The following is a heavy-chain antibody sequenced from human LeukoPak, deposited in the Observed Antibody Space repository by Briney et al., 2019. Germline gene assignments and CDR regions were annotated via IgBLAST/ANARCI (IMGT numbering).Heavy chain of an antibody. CDR3: ARDRPRLRGYSYGYYYYMDV. CDR2: IYHSGGT. D-gene: IGHD5-18*01. V-gene: IGHV4-38-2*02. CDR1: GYSISSGYY. Sequence: SETLSLTCTVSGYSISSGYYWGWIRQPPGKGLEWIGSIYHSGGTYYNPSLKSRVTISVDTSKNQFSLKLSSVTAAGTAVYYCARDRPRLRGYSYGYYYYMDVWGKGTTVTVSS. J-gene: IGHJ6*03.